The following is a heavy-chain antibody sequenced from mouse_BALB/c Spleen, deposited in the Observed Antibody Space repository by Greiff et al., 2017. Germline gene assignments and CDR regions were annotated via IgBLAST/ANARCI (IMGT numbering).Heavy chain of an antibody. V-gene: IGHV5-9-3*01. Sequence: EVQGVESGGGLVKPGGSLKLSCAASGFTFSSYAMSWVRQTPEKRLEWVATISSGGSYTYYPDSVKGRFTISRDNAKNTLYLQMSSLRSEDTAMYYCARGPYYFDYWGQGTTLTVSS. CDR2: ISSGGSYT. CDR1: GFTFSSYA. D-gene: IGHD3-3*01. CDR3: ARGPYYFDY. J-gene: IGHJ2*01.